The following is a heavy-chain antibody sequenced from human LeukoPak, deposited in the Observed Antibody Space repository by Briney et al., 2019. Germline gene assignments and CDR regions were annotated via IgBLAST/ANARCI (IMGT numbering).Heavy chain of an antibody. CDR3: ARKSIATAGRKPYDY. CDR2: IDHSGRT. V-gene: IGHV4-34*01. J-gene: IGHJ4*02. D-gene: IGHD6-13*01. Sequence: SETLSLTCTVSGGSISSYYWSWIRQPPGKGLEWIGEIDHSGRTNSNASLKSRVTISVDVSKNQFSLRLTSVTAADTAVYHCARKSIATAGRKPYDYWDQGTLVTVSS. CDR1: GGSISSYY.